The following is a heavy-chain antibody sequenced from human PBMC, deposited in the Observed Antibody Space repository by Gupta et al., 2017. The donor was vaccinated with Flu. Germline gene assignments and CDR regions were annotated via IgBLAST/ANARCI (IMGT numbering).Heavy chain of an antibody. Sequence: EEQLVESGGGLVQPGGSLRLSCAASGFTFRSYWMDWVRQAPGKGLEWVDNIAADESVKNEADSVKGRFTISRDDAKNSLDIQMKRLXAXDTTVYXGGRNRGWHQFDYGGQGALVTVSS. CDR1: GFTFRSYW. V-gene: IGHV3-7*01. CDR2: IAADESVK. D-gene: IGHD3-10*01. CDR3: GRNRGWHQFDY. J-gene: IGHJ4*02.